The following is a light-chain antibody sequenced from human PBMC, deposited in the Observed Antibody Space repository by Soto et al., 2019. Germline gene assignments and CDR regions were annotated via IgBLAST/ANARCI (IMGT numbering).Light chain of an antibody. CDR2: EVN. J-gene: IGLJ3*02. CDR3: SSHAASGV. V-gene: IGLV2-8*01. CDR1: SGDVGGYNY. Sequence: QSALTQPPSASGSPGQSVAISCSGTSGDVGGYNYVSWYQQHPGKAPKPITYEVNKRPSGVPDRFSGSKSGNTASLTVSGLQAEDEADYYCSSHAASGVFGGGTKLTVL.